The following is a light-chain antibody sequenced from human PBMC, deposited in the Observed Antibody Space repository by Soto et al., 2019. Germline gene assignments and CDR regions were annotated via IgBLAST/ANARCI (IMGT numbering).Light chain of an antibody. J-gene: IGLJ1*01. CDR1: NSNLGAGYD. Sequence: QSVLTQPPSVSGAPGQRVTISCTGNNSNLGAGYDVHWYQQLPGAAPKLVIFGNRNRPSGVPERFSGSKSGDTASLTISGLQAEDEADYYCSSFTNTITRYAFGTGTKLTVL. CDR2: GNR. CDR3: SSFTNTITRYA. V-gene: IGLV1-40*01.